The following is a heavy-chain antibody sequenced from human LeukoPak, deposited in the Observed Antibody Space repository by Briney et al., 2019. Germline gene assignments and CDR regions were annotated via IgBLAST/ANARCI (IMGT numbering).Heavy chain of an antibody. CDR1: GDSIRSSY. D-gene: IGHD2-15*01. V-gene: IGHV4-59*01. Sequence: SETLSLTCTVSGDSIRSSYWSWVRQPPGETLEWVGYIYYSGSANYNPSLKDRVSMSVDTSKNQLSLRLSSVTAADTAVYYCARERGGQRSGQFDQWGQGILVTVSS. CDR3: ARERGGQRSGQFDQ. CDR2: IYYSGSA. J-gene: IGHJ4*02.